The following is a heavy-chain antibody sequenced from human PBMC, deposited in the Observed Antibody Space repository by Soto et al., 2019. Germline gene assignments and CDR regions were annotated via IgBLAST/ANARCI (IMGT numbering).Heavy chain of an antibody. Sequence: KSXETLSLTCAVDGWSFSGYYWNWIRQPPGKGLEWIGEIDHSGYTNYNPSLKSRVTISVDTSKNQFSLRLTSVTAADTAVYYCARVRDWFDHWGQGTLVTVSS. CDR2: IDHSGYT. V-gene: IGHV4-34*01. CDR3: ARVRDWFDH. J-gene: IGHJ5*02. D-gene: IGHD3-3*01. CDR1: GWSFSGYY.